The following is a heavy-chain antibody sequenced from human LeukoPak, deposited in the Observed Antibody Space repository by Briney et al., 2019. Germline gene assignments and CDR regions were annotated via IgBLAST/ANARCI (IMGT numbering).Heavy chain of an antibody. Sequence: SETLSLTCAVYGGSFSGYYWSWIRQPPGKGLEWIGEINHSGSTNYNPSLKSRVTISVDTSKNQFSLKLSSVTAADTAVYYCARSWRWLQWGRGSALDYWGQGTLVTVSS. CDR2: INHSGST. J-gene: IGHJ4*02. V-gene: IGHV4-34*01. CDR3: ARSWRWLQWGRGSALDY. D-gene: IGHD5-24*01. CDR1: GGSFSGYY.